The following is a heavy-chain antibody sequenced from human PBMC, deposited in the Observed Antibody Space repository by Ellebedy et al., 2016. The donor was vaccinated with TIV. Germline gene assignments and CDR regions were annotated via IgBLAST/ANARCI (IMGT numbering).Heavy chain of an antibody. D-gene: IGHD2-8*01. V-gene: IGHV1-2*04. CDR2: INPNSGGT. Sequence: ASVKVSCKASGYTFTGYYMHWVRQAPGQGLEWMGWINPNSGGTNYAQKSQGWVTMTRDTSISTAYMELSRLRSDDTAVYYCARGGRAIVLMSSHLDYWGQGTLVTVSS. CDR1: GYTFTGYY. CDR3: ARGGRAIVLMSSHLDY. J-gene: IGHJ4*02.